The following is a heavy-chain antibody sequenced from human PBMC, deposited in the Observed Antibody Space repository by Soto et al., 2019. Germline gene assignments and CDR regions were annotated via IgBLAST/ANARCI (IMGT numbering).Heavy chain of an antibody. V-gene: IGHV4-61*05. CDR3: ARAELDFWSGYQANWFDP. J-gene: IGHJ5*02. CDR2: IYYSGST. CDR1: GGSISSSSYC. D-gene: IGHD3-3*01. Sequence: PSETLSLTCTVSGGSISSSSYCWGWIRQPPGKGLERIGYIYYSGSTNYNPSLKSRVTISVDTSKNQFSLKLSSVTAADTAVYYCARAELDFWSGYQANWFDPWGQGTLVTVSS.